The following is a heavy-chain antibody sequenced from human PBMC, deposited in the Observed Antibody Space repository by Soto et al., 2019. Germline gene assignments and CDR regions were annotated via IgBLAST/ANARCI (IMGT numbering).Heavy chain of an antibody. V-gene: IGHV4-31*03. CDR2: IYFSGGT. CDR3: VGGSGNYYYY. J-gene: IGHJ4*02. CDR1: GGSISSGGYY. D-gene: IGHD1-26*01. Sequence: SSETLSLTCFVSGGSISSGGYYWSWIRQHPGKGLEWIGYIYFSGGTYYNPSFKSRVTISVDTSKNQFSLKLISVTAADTAVYYCVGGSGNYYYYWGPGTLVTVSS.